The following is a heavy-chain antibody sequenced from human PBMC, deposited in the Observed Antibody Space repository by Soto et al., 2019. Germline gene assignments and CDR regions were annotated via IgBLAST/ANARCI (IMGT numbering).Heavy chain of an antibody. CDR3: GRGGGRGGASCPDI. CDR2: ISYDGSSK. D-gene: IGHD3-16*01. CDR1: GFTFSDYA. Sequence: QVQLVESGGGVVQPGRSLRLSCAVSGFTFSDYATHWVRQAPGKGLEWLAFISYDGSSKLYADSVKGRFTISRDNSKNTLYLQRNSLRAEDTAVYYCGRGGGRGGASCPDIWGQGTMVTVSS. J-gene: IGHJ3*02. V-gene: IGHV3-30-3*01.